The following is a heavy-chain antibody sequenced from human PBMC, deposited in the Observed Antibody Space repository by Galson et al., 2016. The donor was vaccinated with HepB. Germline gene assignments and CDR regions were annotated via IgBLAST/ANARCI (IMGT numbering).Heavy chain of an antibody. CDR2: ISSSGSTM. V-gene: IGHV3-11*01. J-gene: IGHJ4*02. CDR1: GITFSDYY. CDR3: ARNLRYLSGTYYFFDY. D-gene: IGHD1-26*01. Sequence: SLRLSCAVSGITFSDYYMSWIRQAPGKGLECISYISSSGSTMYYADSVKGRFTISRDNAKNSLFLQMNSLRAEVTAVYYCARNLRYLSGTYYFFDYWGQGTLVTVSS.